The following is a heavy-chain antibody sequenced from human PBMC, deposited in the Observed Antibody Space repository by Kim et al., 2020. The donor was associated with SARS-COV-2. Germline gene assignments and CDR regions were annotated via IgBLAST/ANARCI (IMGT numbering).Heavy chain of an antibody. CDR3: ARRQLATGGFDY. Sequence: YNPSLKGRVTISVDTSKNQFSLKLSSVTAADTAVYYCARRQLATGGFDYWGQGTLVTVSS. J-gene: IGHJ4*02. D-gene: IGHD6-13*01. V-gene: IGHV4-39*01.